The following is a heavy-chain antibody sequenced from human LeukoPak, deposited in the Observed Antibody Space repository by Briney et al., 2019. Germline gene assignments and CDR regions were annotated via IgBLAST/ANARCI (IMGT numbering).Heavy chain of an antibody. V-gene: IGHV3-9*01. D-gene: IGHD3-10*01. J-gene: IGHJ6*02. CDR2: ISWNSGSI. CDR1: GFTFDDYA. Sequence: GRSLRLSCAASGFTFDDYAMHWVRQAPGKGLEWVSGISWNSGSIGYADSVKGRFTISRDNAKNSLYLQMNSLRAEDTALYYCAKSPSLYYYYGMDVWGQGTTVTVSS. CDR3: AKSPSLYYYYGMDV.